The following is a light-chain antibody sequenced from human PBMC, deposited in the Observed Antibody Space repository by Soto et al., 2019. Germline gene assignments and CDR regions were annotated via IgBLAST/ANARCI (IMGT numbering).Light chain of an antibody. CDR3: QSYDSSLSHV. CDR2: GNS. J-gene: IGLJ1*01. Sequence: QSVLTQPPSVSGAPGQRVTISCTGSSSNIGAGYDVHWYQQLPGTAPKLLIYGNSHRPSGVPDRFSGSKSGTSASLAITGLQAEDEADYYCQSYDSSLSHVFGTGTKLTVL. CDR1: SSNIGAGYD. V-gene: IGLV1-40*01.